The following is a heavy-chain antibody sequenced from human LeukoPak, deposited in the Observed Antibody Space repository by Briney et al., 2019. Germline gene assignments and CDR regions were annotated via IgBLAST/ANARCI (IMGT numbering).Heavy chain of an antibody. CDR1: GFTFSSYS. Sequence: GGSLRLSCAASGFTFSSYSMNWVRQAPGKGLEWVSSISSSSSYIYYADSVKGRFTISRDNAKNSLYLQMNSLRAEDTAVYYCAGTRLRIAVAGTVFDPWGQGTLVTVSS. D-gene: IGHD6-19*01. CDR3: AGTRLRIAVAGTVFDP. CDR2: ISSSSSYI. J-gene: IGHJ5*02. V-gene: IGHV3-21*01.